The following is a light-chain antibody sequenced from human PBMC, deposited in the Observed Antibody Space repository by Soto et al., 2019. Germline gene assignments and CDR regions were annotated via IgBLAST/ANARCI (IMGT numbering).Light chain of an antibody. CDR3: HQYDSWT. Sequence: ETVMTQSPATLSVSPVEIATLFCSASQRVSNDFAWYQQKPGQAPRLLIYGASSRATGIPDRFSGSGSGTDFTLTISRLEPEDFAVYYCHQYDSWTCGQGTKGDIK. V-gene: IGKV3D-15*01. J-gene: IGKJ1*01. CDR2: GAS. CDR1: QRVSND.